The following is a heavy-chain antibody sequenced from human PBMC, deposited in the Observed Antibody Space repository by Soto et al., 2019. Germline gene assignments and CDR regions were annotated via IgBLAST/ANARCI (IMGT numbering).Heavy chain of an antibody. Sequence: QVLLQESGPGLVQPSGTLSLSCAVSGGSVSSSFIWGWVRQPPGKGLEWIGDIFHSGSVNYNPSLKSRVTISIDKSKNQFSLELNSVTTADTAVYYCARSFGWYAIDYWGQGTLVIVSS. CDR3: ARSFGWYAIDY. D-gene: IGHD6-19*01. CDR2: IFHSGSV. J-gene: IGHJ4*02. V-gene: IGHV4-4*02. CDR1: GGSVSSSFI.